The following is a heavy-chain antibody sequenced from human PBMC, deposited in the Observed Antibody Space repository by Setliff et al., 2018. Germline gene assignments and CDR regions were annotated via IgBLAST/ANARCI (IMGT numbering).Heavy chain of an antibody. V-gene: IGHV1-18*01. Sequence: GASVKVSCKASGYTFTSYGISWVRQAPGQGLEWMGWISAYNGNTNYAQKLQGRVTMTTDTSTSTAYMELRSLRSDDTAVYYCARVGVYYYDSSGYHRSPYYYYYGMDVWGQGTTVTAP. CDR2: ISAYNGNT. CDR3: ARVGVYYYDSSGYHRSPYYYYYGMDV. J-gene: IGHJ6*02. D-gene: IGHD3-22*01. CDR1: GYTFTSYG.